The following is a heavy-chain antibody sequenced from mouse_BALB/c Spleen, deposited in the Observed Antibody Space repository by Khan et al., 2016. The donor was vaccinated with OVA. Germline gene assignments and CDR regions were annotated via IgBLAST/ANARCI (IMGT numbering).Heavy chain of an antibody. Sequence: QVQLKESGPGLVAPSQSLSITCTVSGFSLTSYGVHWVRQPPGKGLEWLVVIWSDGKTTYNSTLKSRLSISKDNSKSQVFLKMNSLQTDDTAMYYCARNTQMSTTVMDYWGQGTSVTVSS. CDR1: GFSLTSYG. J-gene: IGHJ4*01. D-gene: IGHD2-4*01. V-gene: IGHV2-6*02. CDR3: ARNTQMSTTVMDY. CDR2: IWSDGKT.